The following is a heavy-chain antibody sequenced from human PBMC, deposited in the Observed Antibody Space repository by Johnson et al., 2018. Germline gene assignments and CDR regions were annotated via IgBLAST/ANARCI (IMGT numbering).Heavy chain of an antibody. CDR2: ISQDEMNK. V-gene: IGHV3-30*03. J-gene: IGHJ1*01. Sequence: QVQLVQSGGGLVQPGGSLRLSCEVSGFTFSSYWMNWVRQAPGKGLEWVALISQDEMNKQYGDSARDRFTISRDISRNTVYLQMNSLGFEDTAVYFCARGDYEAFALWGQGTLVTVSS. CDR1: GFTFSSYW. CDR3: ARGDYEAFAL. D-gene: IGHD4-17*01.